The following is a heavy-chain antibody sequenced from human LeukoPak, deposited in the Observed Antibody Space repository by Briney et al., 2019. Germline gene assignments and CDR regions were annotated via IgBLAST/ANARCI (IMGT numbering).Heavy chain of an antibody. J-gene: IGHJ6*03. D-gene: IGHD3-22*01. CDR1: RFTFSRYS. CDR3: ARDYFDSSDYPQTYYYYYMDV. V-gene: IGHV3-21*01. Sequence: GGSLTLSCVASRFTFSRYSMNWVRQARGRGLEWVACISSTSTFIYTADSVKGRFTISRDTAKNSLFLQMNSLRAEDTAIYYCARDYFDSSDYPQTYYYYYMDVWGKGTTVTVSS. CDR2: ISSTSTFI.